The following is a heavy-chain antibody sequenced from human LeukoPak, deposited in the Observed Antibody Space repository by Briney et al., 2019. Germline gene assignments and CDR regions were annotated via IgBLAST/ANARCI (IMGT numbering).Heavy chain of an antibody. D-gene: IGHD6-13*01. CDR2: IKQDGSEK. J-gene: IGHJ4*02. CDR1: GFTFSSYW. V-gene: IGHV3-7*01. Sequence: PGGSLRLSCAASGFTFSSYWMSWVRQAPGKGLEWVANIKQDGSEKYNVDSVKGRFTISRDNAKNSLYLQMNSLRAEDTAVYYCASGGIAEYYFDYWGQGTLVTVSS. CDR3: ASGGIAEYYFDY.